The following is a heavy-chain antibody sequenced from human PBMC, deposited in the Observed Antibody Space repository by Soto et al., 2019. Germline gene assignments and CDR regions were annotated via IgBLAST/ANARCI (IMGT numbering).Heavy chain of an antibody. J-gene: IGHJ4*02. Sequence: PWGSLRLSCAASGFTFSRYAIHWVRQAPGKGLEWVAVISRDGSNKYYVDSVKGRFTISRDNSKNTLYLQMNSLRDEDTAVYYCARSRNSAVADSFDFWGEGTLVTVSS. V-gene: IGHV3-30*04. CDR1: GFTFSRYA. CDR2: ISRDGSNK. CDR3: ARSRNSAVADSFDF. D-gene: IGHD3-10*01.